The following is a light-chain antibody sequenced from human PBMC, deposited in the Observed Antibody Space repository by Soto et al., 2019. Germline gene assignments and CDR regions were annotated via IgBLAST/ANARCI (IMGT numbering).Light chain of an antibody. V-gene: IGLV2-14*01. CDR3: SSYTSSSTRV. J-gene: IGLJ3*02. Sequence: QSALTQPASASGSPGQSITISCTGTSSDVGGYNYVSWYQQHPGKAPKLMIYEVSNRPSGVSNRFSGSKSGNMASLTISGLQAEDEADYYCSSYTSSSTRVFGGGTKLTVL. CDR1: SSDVGGYNY. CDR2: EVS.